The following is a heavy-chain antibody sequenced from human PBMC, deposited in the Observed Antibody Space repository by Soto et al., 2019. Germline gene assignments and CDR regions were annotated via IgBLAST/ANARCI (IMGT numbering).Heavy chain of an antibody. D-gene: IGHD4-17*01. CDR1: GFTFSSYA. Sequence: EVQLLESGGGLVQPGGSLRLSCAASGFTFSSYAMNWVRQAPGKGLEWVSVISGSGGSTYYADAVKGRFTISRDNSKNPRYLQMNSLRAEDTAVYYCAKRTVGWYFDLWGRGTLFTVSS. V-gene: IGHV3-23*01. CDR3: AKRTVGWYFDL. J-gene: IGHJ2*01. CDR2: ISGSGGST.